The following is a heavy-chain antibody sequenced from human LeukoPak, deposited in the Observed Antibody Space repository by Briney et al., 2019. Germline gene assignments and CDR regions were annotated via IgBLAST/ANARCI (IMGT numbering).Heavy chain of an antibody. CDR3: ARGEMATIGAFDI. J-gene: IGHJ3*02. Sequence: SETLSLTCTVSGGSISSGGYYWSWIRQPPRKGLEWIGYFYYSGSTYYNPSLKSRVTISVDTSKNQFSLKLSSVTAADTAVYYCARGEMATIGAFDIWGQGTMVTVSS. CDR1: GGSISSGGYY. V-gene: IGHV4-30-4*01. D-gene: IGHD5-24*01. CDR2: FYYSGST.